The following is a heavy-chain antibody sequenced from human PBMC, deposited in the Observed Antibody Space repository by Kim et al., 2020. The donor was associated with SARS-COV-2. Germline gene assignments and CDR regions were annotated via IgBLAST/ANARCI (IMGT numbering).Heavy chain of an antibody. CDR1: GYTFTGYY. D-gene: IGHD3-3*01. Sequence: ASVKVSCKASGYTFTGYYMHWVRQAPGQGLEWMGWINPNSGGTNYAQKFQGRVTMTRDTSISTAYMELSRLRSDDTAVYYCAIDGAFGVVFSFDPWGQGTLVTVSS. CDR3: AIDGAFGVVFSFDP. V-gene: IGHV1-2*02. CDR2: INPNSGGT. J-gene: IGHJ5*02.